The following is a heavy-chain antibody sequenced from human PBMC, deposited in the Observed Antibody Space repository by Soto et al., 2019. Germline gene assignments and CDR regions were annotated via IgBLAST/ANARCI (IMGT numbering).Heavy chain of an antibody. V-gene: IGHV4-59*01. CDR1: GVTINTYY. CDR3: VREAYIGYGHAIDH. Sequence: PSEARCLTCSVSGVTINTYYWSWIRQPPGKGLEWIGYNYHSGTTNYNPSLKSRFTISVDTSKNQFSLRLTSVTAADTAIYYCVREAYIGYGHAIDHWGQGNLVTVSS. J-gene: IGHJ4*02. CDR2: NYHSGTT. D-gene: IGHD5-12*01.